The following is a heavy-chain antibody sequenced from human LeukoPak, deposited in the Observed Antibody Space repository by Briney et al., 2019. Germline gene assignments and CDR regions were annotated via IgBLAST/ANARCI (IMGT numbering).Heavy chain of an antibody. V-gene: IGHV4-4*02. Sequence: SETLSLTCAVSVGPISSSNWWSWVSSPPGKGLEWIGEFYHSGNTIYNPPLKSRVTISVDKSKNQFSLKRSSVTAADRAVYYCARDLTVGGIDAFDIWGQGTMVTVSS. D-gene: IGHD6-19*01. CDR2: FYHSGNT. J-gene: IGHJ3*02. CDR3: ARDLTVGGIDAFDI. CDR1: VGPISSSNW.